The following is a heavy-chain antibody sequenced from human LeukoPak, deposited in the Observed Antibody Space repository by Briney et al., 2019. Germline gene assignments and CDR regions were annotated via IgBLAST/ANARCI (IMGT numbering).Heavy chain of an antibody. V-gene: IGHV4-4*07. Sequence: SETLSLTCTVSGGSISSYYWSWIRQPAGKGLEWIGRIYTSGSTNYNPSLKSRVTMSVDTSKNQFSLKLSSVTAADTAVYYCARDYQWSPDYYYYYYMDVWGKGTTVTVSS. CDR1: GGSISSYY. D-gene: IGHD2-15*01. J-gene: IGHJ6*03. CDR3: ARDYQWSPDYYYYYYMDV. CDR2: IYTSGST.